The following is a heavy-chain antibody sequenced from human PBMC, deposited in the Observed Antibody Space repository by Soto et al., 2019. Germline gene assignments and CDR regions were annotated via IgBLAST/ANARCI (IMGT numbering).Heavy chain of an antibody. CDR1: GGSINNYY. J-gene: IGHJ3*02. Sequence: PSETLSLTCSVSGGSINNYYWNWVRQTPGKGLEWIGYIYYTGSTHYNPSLKSRVTMSVDTSKNQFSLRLTSVTAADTAVYFCAREGILLLGASDIWGQGTVVTVSS. D-gene: IGHD3-9*01. V-gene: IGHV4-59*01. CDR2: IYYTGST. CDR3: AREGILLLGASDI.